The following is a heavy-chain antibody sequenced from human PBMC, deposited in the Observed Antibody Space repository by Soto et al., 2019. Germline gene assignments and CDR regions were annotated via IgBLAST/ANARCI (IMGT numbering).Heavy chain of an antibody. CDR3: ARVVPAANQDTKYGMDV. V-gene: IGHV3-48*01. D-gene: IGHD2-2*01. CDR1: RFIFSSYG. CDR2: ISRSSSPT. Sequence: GGSLRLSCAASRFIFSSYGMNWVRQAPGKGLEWLAYISRSSSPTYYADSVMGRFTISRDNAKNSLYLQMNSLRAEDTAVYYCARVVPAANQDTKYGMDVWGQGTTVTVSS. J-gene: IGHJ6*02.